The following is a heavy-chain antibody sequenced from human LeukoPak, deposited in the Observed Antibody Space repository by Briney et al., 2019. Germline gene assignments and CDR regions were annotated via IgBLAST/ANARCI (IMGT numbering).Heavy chain of an antibody. D-gene: IGHD3-22*01. Sequence: GGSLRLSCAASGFTFTSYAMSWVRQAPGQGLVWVSRINSDGSSTSYADSVKGRFTISRDNAKNTLYLQMNSLRAEDTAVYYCARRSSGPLYYYYYYMDVWGKGTTVTVSS. J-gene: IGHJ6*03. V-gene: IGHV3-74*01. CDR1: GFTFTSYA. CDR2: INSDGSST. CDR3: ARRSSGPLYYYYYYMDV.